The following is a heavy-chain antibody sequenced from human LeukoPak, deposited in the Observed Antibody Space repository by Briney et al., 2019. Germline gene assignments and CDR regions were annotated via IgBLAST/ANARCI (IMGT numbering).Heavy chain of an antibody. D-gene: IGHD3-22*01. Sequence: ASETLPLTCTVSGGSISSSSYYWGWIRQPPGKGLEWIGSIYYDESTYYNPSLKSRVTISIDTSKNQFSLRLSSVTAADTALYYCASGPYDSSGYYSAFDIWGQGTMVTVSS. V-gene: IGHV4-39*07. CDR1: GGSISSSSYY. CDR3: ASGPYDSSGYYSAFDI. J-gene: IGHJ3*02. CDR2: IYYDEST.